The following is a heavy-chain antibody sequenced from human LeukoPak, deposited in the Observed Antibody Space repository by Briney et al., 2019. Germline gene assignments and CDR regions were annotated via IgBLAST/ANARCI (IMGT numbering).Heavy chain of an antibody. D-gene: IGHD3-22*01. J-gene: IGHJ5*02. CDR2: TYYSGST. CDR1: GGSISSGDYY. V-gene: IGHV4-30-4*01. Sequence: SETLSLTCTVSGGSISSGDYYWSWIRQPPGKGLEWIGYTYYSGSTYYNPSLKSRVTISVDTSKNQFSLRLSSVTAADTAVYYCARPYYYDSRIDPWGQGTLATVSS. CDR3: ARPYYYDSRIDP.